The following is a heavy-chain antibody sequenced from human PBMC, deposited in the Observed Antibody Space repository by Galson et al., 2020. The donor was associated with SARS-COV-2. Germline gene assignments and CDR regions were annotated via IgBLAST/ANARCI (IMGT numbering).Heavy chain of an antibody. D-gene: IGHD6-6*01. Sequence: SETLSLTCTVSGGSVSVGSYYWSWIRQPPGKRLEWIGYINYRGSTNYNPSLKSRVTMSIDTSKKQCSLKLTSVTAADTAVYYCAREETNKQDVHNWFDPLGQGTLVTVSS. CDR3: AREETNKQDVHNWFDP. V-gene: IGHV4-61*01. CDR1: GGSVSVGSYY. CDR2: INYRGST. J-gene: IGHJ5*02.